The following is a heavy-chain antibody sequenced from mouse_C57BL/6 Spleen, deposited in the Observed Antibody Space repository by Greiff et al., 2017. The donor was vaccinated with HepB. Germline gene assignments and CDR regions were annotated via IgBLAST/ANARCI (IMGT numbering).Heavy chain of an antibody. V-gene: IGHV5-4*01. CDR1: GFTFSSYA. J-gene: IGHJ1*03. CDR2: ISDGGSYT. CDR3: ARELGRYFDV. Sequence: EVQLVESGGGLVKPGGSLKLSCAASGFTFSSYAMSWVRQTPEKRLEWVATISDGGSYTYYPDNVKGRFTISRDNAKNNLYQQMTHLKSEDTAMYYCARELGRYFDVWGTGTTVTVSS. D-gene: IGHD4-1*01.